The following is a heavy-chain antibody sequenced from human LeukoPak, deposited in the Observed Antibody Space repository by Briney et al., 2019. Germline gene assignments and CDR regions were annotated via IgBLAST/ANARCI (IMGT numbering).Heavy chain of an antibody. J-gene: IGHJ6*02. CDR1: GGSISSYY. V-gene: IGHV4-59*01. CDR3: ARSKPRHCSGGSCLDYYYGMDV. CDR2: IYYSGST. D-gene: IGHD2-15*01. Sequence: PSETLSLTCTVSGGSISSYYWSWIRQPPGKGLEWIGYIYYSGSTNYNPSLKSRVTISVDTSKNQFSLKLSSVTAADTAVYYCARSKPRHCSGGSCLDYYYGMDVWGQGTTVTVSS.